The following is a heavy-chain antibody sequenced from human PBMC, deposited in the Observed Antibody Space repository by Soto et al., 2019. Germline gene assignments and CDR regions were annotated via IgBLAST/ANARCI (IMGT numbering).Heavy chain of an antibody. Sequence: QVQLVESGGGVVQPGRSLRLSCAASGFTFSTYAMNWVRQGPGKGLEWVALISYDGSNKYYADSVKGRFTISRDNSKKTLYLQMNSLRGEDTAVYYCARDGNTYYYDRQDYWGQGSLVTVSS. CDR3: ARDGNTYYYDRQDY. CDR2: ISYDGSNK. CDR1: GFTFSTYA. J-gene: IGHJ4*02. D-gene: IGHD3-22*01. V-gene: IGHV3-30-3*01.